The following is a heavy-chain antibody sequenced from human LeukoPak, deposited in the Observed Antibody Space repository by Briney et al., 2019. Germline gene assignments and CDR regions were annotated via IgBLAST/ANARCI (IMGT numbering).Heavy chain of an antibody. Sequence: SETLSLTCTVSGGSISSSVHNWGWIRQPPGKGLEWIGSIHYSGNNNYNPSLKSRVTMSVDTSKNQFSLKLSSVTAADTAVYYCARDYSGSNGRDGRHFDYWGQGTLVTVS. D-gene: IGHD3-10*01. CDR3: ARDYSGSNGRDGRHFDY. CDR2: IHYSGNN. V-gene: IGHV4-39*07. J-gene: IGHJ4*02. CDR1: GGSISSSVHN.